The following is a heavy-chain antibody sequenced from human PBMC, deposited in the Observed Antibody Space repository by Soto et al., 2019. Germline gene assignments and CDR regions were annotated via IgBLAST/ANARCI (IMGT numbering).Heavy chain of an antibody. D-gene: IGHD3-10*01. J-gene: IGHJ4*02. V-gene: IGHV3-23*01. CDR1: GFTFGSRA. CDR2: ITDDGGDT. Sequence: GSLRLSCVASGFTFGSRAMSWVRQAPGEGLEWVSSITDDGGDTKYADSVRGRFAISRDNSKNTLYLQMRSLRADDSAIYYCARGSKESYPGSRIFDFWGRGALVTVSS. CDR3: ARGSKESYPGSRIFDF.